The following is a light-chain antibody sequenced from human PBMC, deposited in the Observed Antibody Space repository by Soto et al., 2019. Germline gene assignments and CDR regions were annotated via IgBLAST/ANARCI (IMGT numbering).Light chain of an antibody. J-gene: IGLJ1*01. Sequence: SALTQPASVSGSPGQSITICCTGTSSDVGGYNYVSWYQQHPGKAPKLMIYDVSNRPSGVSNRFSGSKSGNTASLTISGLQAEDEADYYCSSYTSSSTYVFGTGTKVTVL. CDR2: DVS. V-gene: IGLV2-14*01. CDR3: SSYTSSSTYV. CDR1: SSDVGGYNY.